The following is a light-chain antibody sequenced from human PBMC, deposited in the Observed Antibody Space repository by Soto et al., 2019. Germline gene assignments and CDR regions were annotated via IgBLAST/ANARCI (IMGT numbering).Light chain of an antibody. CDR2: AAS. Sequence: DIQMAQSPSYLSESVGDRFTITCRASQSISSYLNWYHQKPGKAPKVLIYAASTLQSGVPSRLSGSGYGTEFTLTISSMQTEDFATYYCQQLNSYPITFGHGTRLEIK. CDR3: QQLNSYPIT. V-gene: IGKV1-9*01. J-gene: IGKJ5*01. CDR1: QSISSY.